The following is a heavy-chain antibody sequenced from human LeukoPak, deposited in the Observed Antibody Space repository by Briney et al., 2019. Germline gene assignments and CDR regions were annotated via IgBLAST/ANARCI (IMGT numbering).Heavy chain of an antibody. V-gene: IGHV1-69*13. J-gene: IGHJ4*02. Sequence: SVKVSCKASGGTFSSYAISWVRQAPGQGLEWMGGIIPIFGTANYAQKFQGRVTITADESTSTAYMELSSLRSEDTAVYYCARVSVPGDHPVYYFGYWGQGTLVTVSS. CDR3: ARVSVPGDHPVYYFGY. D-gene: IGHD2-2*01. CDR1: GGTFSSYA. CDR2: IIPIFGTA.